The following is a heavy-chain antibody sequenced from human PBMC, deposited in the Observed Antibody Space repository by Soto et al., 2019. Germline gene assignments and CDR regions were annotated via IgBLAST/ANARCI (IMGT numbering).Heavy chain of an antibody. CDR2: VNAGDGSA. CDR3: ARERDSFDY. Sequence: QVQLVQSGAEVTEPGASVKVSCKTSGFSFTLHYIHWVRQAPVQGLEWVGMVNAGDGSATYAREFRDKVSMTWDTSTSTVYLDLNSLKSEDTAIYYCARERDSFDYWGQGTLVSVS. D-gene: IGHD3-22*01. J-gene: IGHJ4*02. CDR1: GFSFTLHY. V-gene: IGHV1-46*01.